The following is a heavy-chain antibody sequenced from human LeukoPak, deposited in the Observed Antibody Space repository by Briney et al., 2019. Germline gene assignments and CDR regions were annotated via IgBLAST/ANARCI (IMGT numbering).Heavy chain of an antibody. J-gene: IGHJ6*02. D-gene: IGHD2-2*01. CDR1: GGSVSSGSYY. V-gene: IGHV4-61*01. CDR3: ARDKLVGYYYGMDV. CDR2: IYYSGST. Sequence: GSLRLSCTVSGGSVSSGSYYWSWTRRPPGKGLEWIGYIYYSGSTNYNPSLKSRVTISVDTSKNQFSLKLSSVTAADTAMYYCARDKLVGYYYGMDVWGQGTTVTVSS.